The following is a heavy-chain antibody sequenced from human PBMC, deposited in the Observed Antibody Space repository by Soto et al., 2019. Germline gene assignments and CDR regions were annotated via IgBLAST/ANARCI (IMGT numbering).Heavy chain of an antibody. CDR2: ISKSGEST. Sequence: GGSLNLSCATLGVPFTSYAMTWVPQVPGEGLQWVSSISKSGESTYYADSVKGRFTTSRDNSKNTLYLQMNSLRAEDTARDYCAKGYFVFDDWGRGTRVNVAS. D-gene: IGHD2-21*01. CDR1: GVPFTSYA. CDR3: AKGYFVFDD. J-gene: IGHJ4*02. V-gene: IGHV3-23*01.